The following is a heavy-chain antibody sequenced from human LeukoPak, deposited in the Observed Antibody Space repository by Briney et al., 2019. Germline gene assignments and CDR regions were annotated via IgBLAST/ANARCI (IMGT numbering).Heavy chain of an antibody. Sequence: GEPLKISCKGSGYSFTSYWIGWVRQVPGKGLEWMGVIYPGDSDTRYSPSFQGQVTISADKSISTAYLQWSSLKASDSAMYYCGRIPAAGSLKGSFDIWGQGTMVTVSS. D-gene: IGHD6-13*01. CDR1: GYSFTSYW. J-gene: IGHJ3*02. CDR2: IYPGDSDT. CDR3: GRIPAAGSLKGSFDI. V-gene: IGHV5-51*01.